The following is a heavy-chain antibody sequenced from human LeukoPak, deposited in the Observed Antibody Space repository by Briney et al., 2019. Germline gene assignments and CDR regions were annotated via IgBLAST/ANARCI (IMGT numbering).Heavy chain of an antibody. V-gene: IGHV3-23*01. Sequence: GGSLRLSCAASGFTFSNYDMCWVRQAPGKGLEWVSAISGSGGSTYYADSVKGRFTISRDNSKNTLYLQMNSLRAEDTAVYYCASYDFWSPVDYWGQGTLVTVSS. J-gene: IGHJ4*02. CDR3: ASYDFWSPVDY. D-gene: IGHD3-3*01. CDR1: GFTFSNYD. CDR2: ISGSGGST.